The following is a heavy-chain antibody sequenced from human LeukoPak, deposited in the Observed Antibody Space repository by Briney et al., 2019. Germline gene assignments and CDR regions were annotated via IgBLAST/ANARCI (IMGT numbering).Heavy chain of an antibody. D-gene: IGHD1-14*01. CDR2: IYSSRST. CDR1: GGSITSYY. V-gene: IGHV4-4*09. CDR3: ARHFKHVRSGTQHWFDP. Sequence: SETLSLTCTVSGGSITSYYWSWIRQPPGKGLGWIGLIYSSRSTNYNPSLRSRLTISVDTSKNQFSLILNSVTAADTAVYYCARHFKHVRSGTQHWFDPWGQGTLVTVSS. J-gene: IGHJ5*02.